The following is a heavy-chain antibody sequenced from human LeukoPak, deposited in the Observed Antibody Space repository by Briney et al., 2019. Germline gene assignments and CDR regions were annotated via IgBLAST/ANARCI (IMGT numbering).Heavy chain of an antibody. D-gene: IGHD3-3*01. CDR3: ARVHRRDYDFWSGYYGDAFDI. CDR2: IYYSGST. Sequence: SGTLSLTCTVSGGSISSYYWSWIRQPPGKGLEWIGYIYYSGSTNYNPSLKSRVTISVDTSKNQFSLKLSSVTAADTAVYYCARVHRRDYDFWSGYYGDAFDIWGQGTMVTVSS. J-gene: IGHJ3*02. V-gene: IGHV4-59*01. CDR1: GGSISSYY.